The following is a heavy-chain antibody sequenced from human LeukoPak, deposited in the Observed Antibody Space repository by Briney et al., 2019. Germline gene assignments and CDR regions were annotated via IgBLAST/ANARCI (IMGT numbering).Heavy chain of an antibody. CDR2: INPNSGGT. CDR3: ARVSGGRELLGGGY. CDR1: GYTFTGYY. D-gene: IGHD1-26*01. J-gene: IGHJ4*02. Sequence: GASVKVSCKASGYTFTGYYMHWVRQAPGQGLEWMGWINPNSGGTNYAQKFQGRVTMTRDTSISTAYMELSRLRSEDTAVYYCARVSGGRELLGGGYWGQGTLVTVSS. V-gene: IGHV1-2*02.